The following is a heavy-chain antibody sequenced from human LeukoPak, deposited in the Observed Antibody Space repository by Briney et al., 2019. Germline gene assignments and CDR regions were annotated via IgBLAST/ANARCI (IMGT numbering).Heavy chain of an antibody. CDR1: GGSFSGYY. V-gene: IGHV4-34*01. CDR3: ARGGDLVVVAATDYFDY. J-gene: IGHJ4*02. CDR2: INHSGST. Sequence: SETLSLTCAVYGGSFSGYYWSWIRQPPGKGLEWIGEINHSGSTNYNPSLKSRVTISVDTSKNQFSLKLSSVTAADTAVYYCARGGDLVVVAATDYFDYWGQGTLVTVSS. D-gene: IGHD2-15*01.